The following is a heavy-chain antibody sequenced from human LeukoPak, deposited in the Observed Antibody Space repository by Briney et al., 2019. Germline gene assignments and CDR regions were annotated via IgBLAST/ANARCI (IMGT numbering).Heavy chain of an antibody. V-gene: IGHV4-59*08. Sequence: SETLSLTCTVSGGSISSYYWSWIRQPPGKGLEWIGYIYYSGSTNYNPSLKSRVTISVDTSKNQFSLKLSSVTAADTAVYYCARVDRVDCSGGSCYDYWGQGTLVTVSS. CDR2: IYYSGST. J-gene: IGHJ4*02. CDR3: ARVDRVDCSGGSCYDY. CDR1: GGSISSYY. D-gene: IGHD2-15*01.